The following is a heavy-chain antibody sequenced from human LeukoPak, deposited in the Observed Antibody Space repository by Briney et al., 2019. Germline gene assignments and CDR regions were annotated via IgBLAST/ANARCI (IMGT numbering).Heavy chain of an antibody. CDR1: GFTFSNAW. V-gene: IGHV3-15*01. CDR3: TTDSGPRGYYGSGSRPN. CDR2: IKSKTDGGTT. J-gene: IGHJ4*02. Sequence: KPGGSLRLSCAASGFTFSNAWMSWVRQAPGKGLEWVGRIKSKTDGGTTDYAAPVKGRFTISRDDSKNTLYLQMNSLKTEDTAVYYCTTDSGPRGYYGSGSRPNWGQGTLVTVSS. D-gene: IGHD3-10*01.